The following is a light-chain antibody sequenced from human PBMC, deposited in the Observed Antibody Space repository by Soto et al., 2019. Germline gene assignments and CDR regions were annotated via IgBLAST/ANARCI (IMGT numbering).Light chain of an antibody. V-gene: IGKV1-9*01. J-gene: IGKJ2*01. CDR1: QGISSY. Sequence: DIPLTQSPSFLSASVGDRVTITCRASQGISSYLAWYQQPPGKAPKLLIYGASTLQRGVSSRFSGSGSGTEFTLTINSLQPEDFATYYCQHLNTYPRTFGQGTKLEVK. CDR2: GAS. CDR3: QHLNTYPRT.